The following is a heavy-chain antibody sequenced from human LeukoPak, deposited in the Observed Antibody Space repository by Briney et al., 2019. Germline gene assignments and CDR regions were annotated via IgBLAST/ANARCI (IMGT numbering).Heavy chain of an antibody. CDR2: IWYDGSNK. Sequence: PGGSLRLSCAASGFTFISYGMHWVRQAPGKGLEWVAVIWYDGSNKYYADSVKGRFTISRDNSKNTLYLQMNSLRAEDTAVYYCARTYSGYEYYFDYWGQGTLVTVSS. V-gene: IGHV3-33*01. CDR1: GFTFISYG. D-gene: IGHD5-12*01. J-gene: IGHJ4*02. CDR3: ARTYSGYEYYFDY.